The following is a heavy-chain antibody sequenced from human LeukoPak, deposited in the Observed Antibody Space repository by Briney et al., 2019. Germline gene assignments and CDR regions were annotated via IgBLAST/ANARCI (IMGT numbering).Heavy chain of an antibody. CDR1: GGSTSSSSYY. D-gene: IGHD2-15*01. CDR3: ATQTRRGSYFDY. Sequence: SETLSLTCSVPGGSTSSSSYYWGWIRQPPGKGLEWIGSIYYSGSTYYNPSLKSRVTISVDTSKNQFSLKLSSVTAADTAVYYCATQTRRGSYFDYWGQGTLVTVSS. J-gene: IGHJ4*02. CDR2: IYYSGST. V-gene: IGHV4-39*01.